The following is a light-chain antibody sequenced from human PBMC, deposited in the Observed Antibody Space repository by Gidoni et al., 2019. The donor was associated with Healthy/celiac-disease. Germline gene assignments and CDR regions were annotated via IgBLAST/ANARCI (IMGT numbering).Light chain of an antibody. J-gene: IGLJ1*01. CDR2: EVS. CDR3: SSYTSSSTYV. Sequence: QSALTHPASVSGSPGQSITISCPGTSSDVGGYHYVSWYQQHPGKAPKLMIYEVSNRPSGVSNRFSGSKSGNTASLTISGLQAEDEADYYCSSYTSSSTYVFGTGTKVTVL. V-gene: IGLV2-14*01. CDR1: SSDVGGYHY.